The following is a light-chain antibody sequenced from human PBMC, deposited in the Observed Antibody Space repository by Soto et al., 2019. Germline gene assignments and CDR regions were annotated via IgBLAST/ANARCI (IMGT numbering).Light chain of an antibody. CDR2: AAS. Sequence: EIVLTQSPGTLSLSPGERATLSCRASQSVSSSYLAWYQQKPGQAPRLLIYAASSRATGIPDRFSGSESGTDFTLTISRLEPEDFAVYYCQQDGYSPPKTFGQGTKVEIK. J-gene: IGKJ1*01. V-gene: IGKV3-20*01. CDR3: QQDGYSPPKT. CDR1: QSVSSSY.